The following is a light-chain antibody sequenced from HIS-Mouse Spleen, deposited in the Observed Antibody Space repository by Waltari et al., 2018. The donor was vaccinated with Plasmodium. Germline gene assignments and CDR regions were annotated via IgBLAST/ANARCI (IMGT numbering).Light chain of an antibody. J-gene: IGKJ4*01. CDR2: AAS. Sequence: AIRMTQSPSSFSASTGDRVTITCRASQGISSYLAWYQQKPGKATKLLFYAASTLQSGVPSRFSGSGSGTDFTLTISCLQSEDFATYYCQQYYSYLLTFGGGTKVEIK. CDR3: QQYYSYLLT. CDR1: QGISSY. V-gene: IGKV1-8*01.